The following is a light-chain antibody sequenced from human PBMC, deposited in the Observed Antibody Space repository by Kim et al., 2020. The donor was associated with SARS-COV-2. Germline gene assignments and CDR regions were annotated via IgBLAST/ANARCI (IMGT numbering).Light chain of an antibody. CDR3: QQYCSSSWT. V-gene: IGKV3-20*01. J-gene: IGKJ1*01. CDR2: GAS. Sequence: SPGERATLSCRASQSVSSSYLAWYQKKPGQAPRLLIYGASSRATGIPDRFSGSGSGTDFTLTISRLEPEDFAVYYCQQYCSSSWTFGQGTKVDIK. CDR1: QSVSSSY.